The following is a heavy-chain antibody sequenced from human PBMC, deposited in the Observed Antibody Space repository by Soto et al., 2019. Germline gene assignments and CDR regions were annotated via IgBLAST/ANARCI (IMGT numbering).Heavy chain of an antibody. V-gene: IGHV1-18*04. CDR3: ARDRDIVVVPAAISNYDYGMDV. CDR2: ISGYNGNT. D-gene: IGHD2-2*02. J-gene: IGHJ6*02. Sequence: SRKVSCKARCYTLTSYGISWVRQAPGQGLEWMGWISGYNGNTKYAQKLQGRVTMTTDTSTSTAYTELRSLRSDDTAVYFCARDRDIVVVPAAISNYDYGMDVWGQGTTVTVSS. CDR1: CYTLTSYG.